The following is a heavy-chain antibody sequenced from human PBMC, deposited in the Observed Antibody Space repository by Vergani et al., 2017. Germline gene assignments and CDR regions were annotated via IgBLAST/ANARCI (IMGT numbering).Heavy chain of an antibody. J-gene: IGHJ6*02. V-gene: IGHV3-9*03. Sequence: EVHLLESGGGLVQSGGSLRLSCAASGFTFDDYAMHWVRQAPGKGLEWVSGISWNSGSIGYADSVKGRFTISRDNAKNSLYLQMNSLRAEDMALYYCAKARRPTSIAAAPDVWGQGTTVTVSS. CDR2: ISWNSGSI. CDR3: AKARRPTSIAAAPDV. D-gene: IGHD6-13*01. CDR1: GFTFDDYA.